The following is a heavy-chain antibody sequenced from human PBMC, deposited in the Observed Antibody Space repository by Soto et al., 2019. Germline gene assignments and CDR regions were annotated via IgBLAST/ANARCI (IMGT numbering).Heavy chain of an antibody. Sequence: SETLSLTCTVSGDSVRSNRFYWGWIRQPPGKGLEWIGSVYYSGTTYYNPSLKSRLHISVDTSKNQFSLKLSSVTAADTAVYYCARHFRSGTNLWYFDFWGQGTLVTVSS. D-gene: IGHD3-10*01. CDR2: VYYSGTT. CDR3: ARHFRSGTNLWYFDF. CDR1: GDSVRSNRFY. J-gene: IGHJ4*02. V-gene: IGHV4-39*01.